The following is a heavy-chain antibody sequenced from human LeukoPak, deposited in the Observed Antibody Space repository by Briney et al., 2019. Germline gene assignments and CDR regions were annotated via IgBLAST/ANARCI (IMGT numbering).Heavy chain of an antibody. D-gene: IGHD1-26*01. V-gene: IGHV4-59*08. CDR2: IYYSGST. Sequence: PSETLPLTCTVSGGSISSYYWSWIRQPPGKELKWIGYIYYSGSTNYNPSLKSRVTISVDTSKNQFSLKLSSVTAADTAVYYCARLGAMVDYWGQGTLVTVSS. CDR1: GGSISSYY. CDR3: ARLGAMVDY. J-gene: IGHJ4*02.